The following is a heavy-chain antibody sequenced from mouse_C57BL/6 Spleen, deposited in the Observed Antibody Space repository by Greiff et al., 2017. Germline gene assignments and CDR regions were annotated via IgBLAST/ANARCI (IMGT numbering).Heavy chain of an antibody. V-gene: IGHV2-6*03. CDR2: IWSDGST. Sequence: VKLMESGPGLVAPSQSLSITCTVSGFSLTSYGVHWVRQPPGKGLEWLVVIWSDGSTTYNSALKSRLSISKDNSKSQVFLKMNSLQTDDTAMYYCASYYSNYYAMDYWGQGTSVTVSS. D-gene: IGHD2-5*01. CDR1: GFSLTSYG. J-gene: IGHJ4*01. CDR3: ASYYSNYYAMDY.